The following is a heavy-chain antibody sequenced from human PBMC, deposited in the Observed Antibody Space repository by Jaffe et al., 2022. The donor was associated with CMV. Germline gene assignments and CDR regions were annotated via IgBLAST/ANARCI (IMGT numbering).Heavy chain of an antibody. CDR2: ISGSGGGT. CDR3: AKASGRLVVVTATD. V-gene: IGHV3-23*01. Sequence: EVQLLESGGGLVQPGGSLRLSCAASGFTFSLFAMNWVRQAPGKGLEWVSGISGSGGGTYYADSVKGRFTLSRDNSKNTVYLQMNSLRAEDSAVYYCAKASGRLVVVTATDWGQGTLVTVSS. CDR1: GFTFSLFA. D-gene: IGHD2-21*02. J-gene: IGHJ4*02.